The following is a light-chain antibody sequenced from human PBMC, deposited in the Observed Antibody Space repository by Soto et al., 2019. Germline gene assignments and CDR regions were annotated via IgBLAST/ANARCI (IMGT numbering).Light chain of an antibody. J-gene: IGLJ2*01. CDR1: SCDVGNYNL. Sequence: QSVLTQPASVSGSPGQSITISCTGTSCDVGNYNLVSWYQQFPGKAPKLIIYEGSRRPSGVSNRFSGSKSGNTASLTISGLQAEDEADYYCCSYAGSFTFDVFGGGTKVTVL. V-gene: IGLV2-23*03. CDR2: EGS. CDR3: CSYAGSFTFDV.